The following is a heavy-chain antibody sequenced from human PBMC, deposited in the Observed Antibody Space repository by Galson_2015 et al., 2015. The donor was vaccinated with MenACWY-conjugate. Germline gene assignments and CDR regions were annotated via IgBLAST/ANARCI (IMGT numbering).Heavy chain of an antibody. J-gene: IGHJ5*02. V-gene: IGHV3-21*01. CDR2: ISSYSTYI. D-gene: IGHD1-1*01. Sequence: SLRLSCAASGFTFSSYNMHWARQAPGKGLQWVSSISSYSTYIYYEDSLKGRFTISRDNANNSLYLELNTLRAEDTAVYFCAREDPTWKFDLWGQGTPVTVSS. CDR3: AREDPTWKFDL. CDR1: GFTFSSYN.